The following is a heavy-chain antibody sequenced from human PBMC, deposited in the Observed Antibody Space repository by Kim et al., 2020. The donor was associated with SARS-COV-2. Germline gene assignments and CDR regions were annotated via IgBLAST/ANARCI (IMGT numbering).Heavy chain of an antibody. CDR2: IYYSGST. D-gene: IGHD3-16*01. CDR3: TRHAAVGEWGYFDY. V-gene: IGHV4-39*01. Sequence: SETLSLTCTVSGGSISSSSYYWGWIRQPPGKGLEWIGSIYYSGSTYYNPSLKSRVTISVDTSKNQFSLKLSSVTAADTAVYYCTRHAAVGEWGYFDYWGQGTLVTVSS. J-gene: IGHJ4*02. CDR1: GGSISSSSYY.